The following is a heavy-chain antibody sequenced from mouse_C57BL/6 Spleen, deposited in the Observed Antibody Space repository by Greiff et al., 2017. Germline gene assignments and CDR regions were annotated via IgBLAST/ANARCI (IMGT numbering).Heavy chain of an antibody. Sequence: EVQLQQSGPELVKPGASVKIPCKASGYTFTDYNMDWVKQSHGKSLEWIGDINPNNGGTIYNQKFKGKATLTVDKSSSTAYMEHRSLTSEDTAVYYCARNSLLRLSYYYAMDYWGQGTSVTVSS. J-gene: IGHJ4*01. CDR3: ARNSLLRLSYYYAMDY. V-gene: IGHV1-18*01. CDR2: INPNNGGT. CDR1: GYTFTDYN. D-gene: IGHD1-1*01.